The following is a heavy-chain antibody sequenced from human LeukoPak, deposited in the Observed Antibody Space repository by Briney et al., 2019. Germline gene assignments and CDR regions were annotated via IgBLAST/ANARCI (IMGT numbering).Heavy chain of an antibody. CDR2: INENGDIV. CDR1: GFTFDDYA. Sequence: GGSLRLSYAASGFTFDDYAMHWVRQGPGKSLEWVSLINENGDIVYYGDSVRGRFTVSRDNAKNSLYLQMNSLTTEDTALYYCAKARWEPNFDYWGQGTLVTVSS. J-gene: IGHJ4*02. CDR3: AKARWEPNFDY. V-gene: IGHV3-43*02. D-gene: IGHD1-26*01.